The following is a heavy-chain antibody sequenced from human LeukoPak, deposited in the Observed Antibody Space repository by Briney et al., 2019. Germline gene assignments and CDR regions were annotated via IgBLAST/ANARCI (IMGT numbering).Heavy chain of an antibody. Sequence: SETLSLTCAVYGGSFSGYYWSWIRQPPGEGLEWIGEINHSGSTNYNPSLKSRVTISVDTSKNQFSLKLSSVTAADTAVYYCARVWIVATSMGLPKISYYFDYWGQGTLVTVSS. CDR3: ARVWIVATSMGLPKISYYFDY. V-gene: IGHV4-34*01. J-gene: IGHJ4*02. CDR1: GGSFSGYY. D-gene: IGHD5-12*01. CDR2: INHSGST.